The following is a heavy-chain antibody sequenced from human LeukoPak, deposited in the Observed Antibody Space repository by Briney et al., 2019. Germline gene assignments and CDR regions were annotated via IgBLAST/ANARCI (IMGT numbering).Heavy chain of an antibody. CDR1: GGSISISSGGYY. V-gene: IGHV4-31*03. CDR2: IYYSGST. CDR3: AREKNRGSGYFDY. D-gene: IGHD3-10*01. Sequence: SETLSLSCTVSGGSISISSGGYYWSWIRQHPGKGLEWIGYIYYSGSTYYNPSLESRVIISVDMSKNQFSLKLSSVTAADTAVYYCAREKNRGSGYFDYWGQGTLVTVSS. J-gene: IGHJ4*02.